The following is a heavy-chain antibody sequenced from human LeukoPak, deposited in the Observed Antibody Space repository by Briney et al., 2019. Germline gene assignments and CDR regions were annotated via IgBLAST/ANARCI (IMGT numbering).Heavy chain of an antibody. J-gene: IGHJ5*02. CDR1: GGSISSGSYY. Sequence: PSQTLSLTCTVSGGSISSGSYYWSWLRQPAGKGLEWIGRSHSSGSTNYNPSLKSRVTISVDTSKNQFSLKLSSVTAADTAVYYCARKERTWFDPWGQGTLVTVSS. V-gene: IGHV4-61*02. CDR2: SHSSGST. CDR3: ARKERTWFDP. D-gene: IGHD1-26*01.